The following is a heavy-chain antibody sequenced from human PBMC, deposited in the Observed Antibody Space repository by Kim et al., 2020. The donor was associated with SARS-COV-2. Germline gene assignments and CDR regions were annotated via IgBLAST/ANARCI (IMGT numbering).Heavy chain of an antibody. CDR1: GGSISSYY. V-gene: IGHV4-59*01. CDR3: ARDSRPFSHFDY. CDR2: IYYSGST. Sequence: SETLSLTCTVSGGSISSYYWSWIRQPPGKGLEWIGYIYYSGSTNYNPSLKSRVTISVDTSKNQFSLKLSSVTAADTAVYYCARDSRPFSHFDYWGQGTLVTVSS. J-gene: IGHJ4*02.